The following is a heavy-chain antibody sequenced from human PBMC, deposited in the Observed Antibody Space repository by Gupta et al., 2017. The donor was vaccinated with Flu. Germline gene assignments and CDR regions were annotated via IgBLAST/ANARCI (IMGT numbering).Heavy chain of an antibody. J-gene: IGHJ6*02. CDR1: GFSFSNYA. Sequence: EVQLLESGGGLVQPGGSLRLSCAASGFSFSNYAMTWVRQTPRKGLEWVSALNGGGSSTYYADSVKGRFTISRDNSQNTLFLEMNSLRVEDTAVYFCAKGPINAVAGNYGMDVWGQGTTVTVPS. CDR3: AKGPINAVAGNYGMDV. V-gene: IGHV3-23*01. CDR2: LNGGGSST. D-gene: IGHD6-19*01.